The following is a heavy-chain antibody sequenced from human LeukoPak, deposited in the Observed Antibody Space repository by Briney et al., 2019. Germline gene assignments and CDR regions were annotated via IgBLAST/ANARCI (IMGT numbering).Heavy chain of an antibody. CDR1: GITFSDYY. Sequence: GGSLRPSCAASGITFSDYYMSWIRQAPGKGLEWVSYISSSASTIYYADSVKGRFTISRDNAKNSLYLQMNSLRAEDTAIYYCARGPFWSGYYDDWGQGTLVTVSS. CDR2: ISSSASTI. CDR3: ARGPFWSGYYDD. D-gene: IGHD3-3*01. V-gene: IGHV3-11*01. J-gene: IGHJ4*02.